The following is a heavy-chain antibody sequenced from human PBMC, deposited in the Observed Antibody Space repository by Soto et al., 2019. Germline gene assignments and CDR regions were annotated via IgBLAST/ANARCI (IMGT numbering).Heavy chain of an antibody. D-gene: IGHD3-22*01. CDR2: ITPCNGST. V-gene: IGHV1-45*02. J-gene: IGHJ4*01. CDR3: ASGYYYDNSGYAEPRSYFDY. Sequence: GTSVKVSCKASGKTFTYRCLLWVRHAHGKAHEWMGWITPCNGSTNYAQKFQGRVTITADESTSTAYMELSSLRSEDTAVYYCASGYYYDNSGYAEPRSYFDYWGHGTLVTVSS. CDR1: GKTFTYRC.